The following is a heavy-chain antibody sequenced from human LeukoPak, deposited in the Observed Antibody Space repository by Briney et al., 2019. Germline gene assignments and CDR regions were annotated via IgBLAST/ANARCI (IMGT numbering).Heavy chain of an antibody. J-gene: IGHJ6*03. CDR1: GYSISSGYY. D-gene: IGHD2-15*01. V-gene: IGHV4-38-2*02. CDR3: ASHPLARAAPYYYYMDV. CDR2: IYHSGST. Sequence: ASETLSLTCTVSGYSISSGYYWGWIRQPPGKGLEWIGSIYHSGSTYYNPSLKSRVTISVDTSKNQFSLKLSSVTAADTAVYYCASHPLARAAPYYYYMDVWGKGTTVTVSS.